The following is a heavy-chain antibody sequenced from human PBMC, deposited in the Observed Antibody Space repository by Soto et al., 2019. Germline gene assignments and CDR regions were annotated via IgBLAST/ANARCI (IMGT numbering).Heavy chain of an antibody. D-gene: IGHD3-22*01. V-gene: IGHV3-30-3*01. CDR2: ISYDGSNK. CDR3: ARDTPFYYDSSGYP. CDR1: GFTFSSYA. Sequence: GGSLRLSCAASGFTFSSYAMHWVRQAPGKGLEWVAVISYDGSNKYYADSVKGRFTISRDNSKNTLYLQMNSLRAEDTAVYYCARDTPFYYDSSGYPWGQGTLVTVSS. J-gene: IGHJ5*02.